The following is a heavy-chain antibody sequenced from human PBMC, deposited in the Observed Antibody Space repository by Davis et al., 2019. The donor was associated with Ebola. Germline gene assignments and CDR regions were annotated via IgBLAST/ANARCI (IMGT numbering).Heavy chain of an antibody. CDR1: GYSFKNYA. CDR3: ASQPDAFYYYGMDV. CDR2: ISAYNGNT. V-gene: IGHV1-18*01. J-gene: IGHJ6*04. Sequence: ASVTVSCKASGYSFKNYAISWVRQAPGQGLEWMGWISAYNGNTNYAQKVQGRVTMTSDTSTSTVYMELSDLTSDDTAVYYCASQPDAFYYYGMDVWGKGTTVTVSS.